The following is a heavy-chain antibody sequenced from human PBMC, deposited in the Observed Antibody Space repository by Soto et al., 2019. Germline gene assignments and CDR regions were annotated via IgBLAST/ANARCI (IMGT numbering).Heavy chain of an antibody. CDR2: INAYNGNT. Sequence: QVQLVQSGAEVKKPGASVKVSCKASGYTFTSYGISWVRQAPGQGLEWMGWINAYNGNTNYAQKLQGRVTMTTDTSTRTSYMERRSLRSADTAVYYCARVLPPFDPWGQGTLVTVSS. CDR3: ARVLPPFDP. J-gene: IGHJ5*02. CDR1: GYTFTSYG. V-gene: IGHV1-18*01.